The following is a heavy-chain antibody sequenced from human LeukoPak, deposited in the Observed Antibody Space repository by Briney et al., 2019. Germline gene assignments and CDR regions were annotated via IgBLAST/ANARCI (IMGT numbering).Heavy chain of an antibody. D-gene: IGHD2-2*01. V-gene: IGHV4-59*01. CDR3: AVGIVPAAAIQGIVLDD. Sequence: SETLSLTCTVPVGSISSSYWSWIWQPPGEGLEWIGYIYYSGSTTYNPSLKCRVTISLATSKNKFSLNLNSVTAAATAVYYCAVGIVPAAAIQGIVLDDWGQGTLVTASS. CDR2: IYYSGST. CDR1: VGSISSSY. J-gene: IGHJ4*02.